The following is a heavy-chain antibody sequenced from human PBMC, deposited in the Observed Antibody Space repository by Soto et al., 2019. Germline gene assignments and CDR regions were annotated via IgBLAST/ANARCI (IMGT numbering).Heavy chain of an antibody. D-gene: IGHD6-13*01. CDR2: INAGNGNT. J-gene: IGHJ6*02. CDR1: GYTFSSYS. Sequence: ASVKVSCKASGYTFSSYSMQWVRQAPGQRLEWMGWINAGNGNTKYSQKFQGRVTITSDSSASTAYMELSSLKSEDTAVYYCARISSTWPYYYGMDVWGQGTTVTVSS. CDR3: ARISSTWPYYYGMDV. V-gene: IGHV1-3*01.